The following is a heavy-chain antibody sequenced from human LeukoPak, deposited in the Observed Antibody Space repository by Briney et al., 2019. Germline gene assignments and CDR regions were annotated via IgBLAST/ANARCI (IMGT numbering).Heavy chain of an antibody. CDR1: GFTFSSYA. CDR2: ISGSGGST. J-gene: IGHJ1*01. CDR3: ARDSKWIQMWPGHAY. V-gene: IGHV3-23*01. Sequence: GGSLRLSCAASGFTFSSYAMSWVRQAPGKGLEWVSAISGSGGSTYYADSVKGRFTISRDNSKNTLYLQMNNLRAEDTAVYYCARDSKWIQMWPGHAYGGHGTLVTVSS. D-gene: IGHD5-18*01.